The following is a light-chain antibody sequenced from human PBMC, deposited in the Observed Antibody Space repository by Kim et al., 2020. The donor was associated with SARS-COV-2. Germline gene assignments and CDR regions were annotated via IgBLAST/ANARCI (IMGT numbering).Light chain of an antibody. CDR2: GAS. CDR3: HQYGSSLWT. J-gene: IGKJ1*01. V-gene: IGKV3-20*01. CDR1: QSVSSSY. Sequence: APGERATLSGRASQSVSSSYLAWYQQKPGQAPRLLIYGASSRATGIPDRFSGSGSGTDFTLTISRLEPEDSAVYYCHQYGSSLWTFGQGTKVDIK.